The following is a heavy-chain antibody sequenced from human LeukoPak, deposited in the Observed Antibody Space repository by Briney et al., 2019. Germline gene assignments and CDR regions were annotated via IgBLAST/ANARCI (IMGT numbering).Heavy chain of an antibody. CDR1: GGSISSYY. D-gene: IGHD3-10*01. CDR3: ARDRYYYGSGDVFDY. CDR2: IYTGGST. J-gene: IGHJ4*02. V-gene: IGHV4-4*07. Sequence: SETLSLTCTVSGGSISSYYWSWIRQPAGKGLEWIGRIYTGGSTNYNPSLKSRVTMSVDTSKNQFSLKLSSVTAADTAVYYCARDRYYYGSGDVFDYWGQGTLVTVSS.